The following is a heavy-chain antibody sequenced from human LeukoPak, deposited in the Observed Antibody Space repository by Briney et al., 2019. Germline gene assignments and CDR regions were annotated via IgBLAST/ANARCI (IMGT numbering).Heavy chain of an antibody. CDR2: ISSSGSTV. V-gene: IGHV3-48*03. CDR1: GFTFDNHE. D-gene: IGHD3-10*01. Sequence: QPGGSLRLSCAASGFTFDNHEMNWVRQAPGKGLEWLSYISSSGSTVYYADSVKGRFTISRDNAKNSLFLQMRSLRAEDTAVYYCARVPSGAMWVGYMDVWGKGTTVTVSS. CDR3: ARVPSGAMWVGYMDV. J-gene: IGHJ6*04.